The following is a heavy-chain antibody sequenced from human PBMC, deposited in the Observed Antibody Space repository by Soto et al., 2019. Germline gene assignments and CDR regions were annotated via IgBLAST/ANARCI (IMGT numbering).Heavy chain of an antibody. D-gene: IGHD5-12*01. Sequence: GGSLRLSCAASGLTVSTNYMSWVRQAPGDGLEWVSIMFSGGNTYYADSVKGRFTISRDNSKNMVYLQMNSLRVEDTALYYCGSGDFDLWGQGT. CDR2: MFSGGNT. CDR1: GLTVSTNY. CDR3: GSGDFDL. J-gene: IGHJ5*02. V-gene: IGHV3-66*01.